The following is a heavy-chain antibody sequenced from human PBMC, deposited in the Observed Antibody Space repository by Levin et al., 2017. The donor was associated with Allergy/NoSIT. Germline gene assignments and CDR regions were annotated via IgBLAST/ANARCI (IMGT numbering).Heavy chain of an antibody. CDR3: ARRGTRDYYYYMDV. CDR1: GSSFTSYW. CDR2: IYPGDSDT. D-gene: IGHD1-1*01. J-gene: IGHJ6*03. Sequence: PGGSLRLSCQGSGSSFTSYWIGWVRQMPGNGLEWMGIIYPGDSDTRYSPSFQCQVTISADKSISTAYLQWSSLKASDTAIYYCARRGTRDYYYYMDVWGKGTTVTVSS. V-gene: IGHV5-51*01.